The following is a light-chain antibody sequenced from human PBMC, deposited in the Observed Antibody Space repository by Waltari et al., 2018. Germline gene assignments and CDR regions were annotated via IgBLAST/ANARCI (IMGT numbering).Light chain of an antibody. CDR1: SSNVGTYNY. Sequence: QSALTQPRSVSGSPGQSVTISCTGTSSNVGTYNYVSWYQQYPGKAPNLLIFDVNKRPSGVPDRFSGSKSGYRASLTISGLRAEDEADYYCYLYAGSYIWVFGGGTKLTVL. V-gene: IGLV2-11*01. CDR2: DVN. CDR3: YLYAGSYIWV. J-gene: IGLJ3*02.